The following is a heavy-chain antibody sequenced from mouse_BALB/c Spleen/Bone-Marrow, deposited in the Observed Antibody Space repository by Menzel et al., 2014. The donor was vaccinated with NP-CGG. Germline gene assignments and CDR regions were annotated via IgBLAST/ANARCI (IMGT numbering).Heavy chain of an antibody. V-gene: IGHV4-1*02. CDR2: INPHSSTI. D-gene: IGHD1-2*01. CDR1: GFDFSRYW. J-gene: IGHJ3*01. CDR3: ARPHYYGFFAY. Sequence: EVKLVESGGGLVQPGGSLKLSCAASGFDFSRYWMSWVRQAPGKGLEWIGEINPHSSTINYTPSLKDKFIISRDNAKNTLYLQMSKVRSEDTALYYCARPHYYGFFAYWGQGTLVTVSA.